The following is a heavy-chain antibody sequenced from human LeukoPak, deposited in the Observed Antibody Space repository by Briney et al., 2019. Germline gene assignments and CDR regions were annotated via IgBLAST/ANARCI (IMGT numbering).Heavy chain of an antibody. CDR2: IKKDGSAQ. Sequence: GGSLRLSCAGSGFTFSSYWMTWVRQAPGKGLEWVANIKKDGSAQNYVDSVKGRFSISRDNAQDSLYLQMNSLRAEDTAVYYCAKARGATYGTYYFDYWGQGTLVTVSS. CDR3: AKARGATYGTYYFDY. CDR1: GFTFSSYW. V-gene: IGHV3-7*03. D-gene: IGHD4/OR15-4a*01. J-gene: IGHJ4*02.